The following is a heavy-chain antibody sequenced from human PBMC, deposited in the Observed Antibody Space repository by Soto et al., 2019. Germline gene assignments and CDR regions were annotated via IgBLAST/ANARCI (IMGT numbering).Heavy chain of an antibody. CDR2: ISYDGSNK. J-gene: IGHJ6*02. Sequence: PGGSLRLSCAASGFTFSSYGMHWVRQAPGKGLEWVAVISYDGSNKYYADSVKGRFTISRDNSKSTLYLQMNSLRAEDTAVYYCAKEHRIQLWSSGPYYGMDVWGQGTTVTVSS. D-gene: IGHD5-18*01. CDR3: AKEHRIQLWSSGPYYGMDV. V-gene: IGHV3-30*18. CDR1: GFTFSSYG.